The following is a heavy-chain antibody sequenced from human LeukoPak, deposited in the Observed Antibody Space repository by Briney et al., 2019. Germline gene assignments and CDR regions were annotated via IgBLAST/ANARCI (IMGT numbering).Heavy chain of an antibody. Sequence: SETLSLTCTVSGCSISNSYWSWIRQPPGKGLEWIGYIYYSGSTNYNPSLKSRVTISIDTSKNQFYMKLSSVTAADTALYYCARGGPWERGDVWGQGTMVTVSS. V-gene: IGHV4-59*01. D-gene: IGHD1-26*01. J-gene: IGHJ3*01. CDR3: ARGGPWERGDV. CDR1: GCSISNSY. CDR2: IYYSGST.